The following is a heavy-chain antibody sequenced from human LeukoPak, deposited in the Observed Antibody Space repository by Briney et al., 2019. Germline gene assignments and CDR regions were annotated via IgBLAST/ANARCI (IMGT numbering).Heavy chain of an antibody. V-gene: IGHV1-46*01. CDR2: IYPRDGST. CDR3: ARDQEAFDY. J-gene: IGHJ4*02. Sequence: ASVKVSFKASGYSFTSNYIHWVRQAPGQGLEWMGMIYPRDGSTSYAQKFQGRVTVTRDTSTSTVHMELSGLRSEDTAVYYCARDQEAFDYWGQGTLVTVSS. CDR1: GYSFTSNY.